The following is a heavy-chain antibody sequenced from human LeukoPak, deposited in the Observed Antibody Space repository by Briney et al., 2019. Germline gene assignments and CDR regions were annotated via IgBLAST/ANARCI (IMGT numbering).Heavy chain of an antibody. CDR3: ARSGSTSLDYFDY. V-gene: IGHV3-66*01. CDR1: GFTDSSNY. CDR2: IYSCGST. J-gene: IGHJ4*02. D-gene: IGHD2-2*01. Sequence: GGSLRLSCTASGFTDSSNYMSWVRQAPGKGLEWVSVIYSCGSTYYADSVKCRFTISRDNSKNTLYLQMNSLRAEDTAVYYCARSGSTSLDYFDYWGQGTLVTVSS.